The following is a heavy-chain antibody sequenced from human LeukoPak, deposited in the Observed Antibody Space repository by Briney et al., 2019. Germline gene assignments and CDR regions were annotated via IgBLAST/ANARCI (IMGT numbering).Heavy chain of an antibody. J-gene: IGHJ4*02. CDR3: ARSSSCYNSVDPCYSGIDY. CDR2: INHSGST. V-gene: IGHV4-34*01. CDR1: GGSFSGYY. Sequence: SETLSLTCAVYGGSFSGYYWSWIRQPPGKGLEWIGEINHSGSTNYNPSLKSRVTISVDTSKNQFSLKLSSVTAADTAVYYCARSSSCYNSVDPCYSGIDYWGQGTLVTVSS. D-gene: IGHD2-2*02.